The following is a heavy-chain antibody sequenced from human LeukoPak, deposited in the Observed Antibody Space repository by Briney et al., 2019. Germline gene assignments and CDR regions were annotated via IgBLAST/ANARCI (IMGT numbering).Heavy chain of an antibody. Sequence: AXVKVSCKASGYTFINYGISWVPQAPGQGLEWMGWISAHNGNTNYAQKVQGRVTMTADISTSTAYMELRSLRSDDTAVYYCARLDTDMVYWYSDLWGRGTLVTVSS. D-gene: IGHD5-18*01. CDR3: ARLDTDMVYWYSDL. CDR1: GYTFINYG. J-gene: IGHJ2*01. CDR2: ISAHNGNT. V-gene: IGHV1-18*01.